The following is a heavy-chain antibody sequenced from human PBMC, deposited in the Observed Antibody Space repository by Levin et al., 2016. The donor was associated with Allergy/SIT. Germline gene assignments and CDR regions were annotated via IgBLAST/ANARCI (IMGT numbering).Heavy chain of an antibody. Sequence: IRQPPGKGLEWIGEINHSGSTNYNPSLKSRVTISVDTSKNQFSLKLSSVTAADTAVYYCARGALGYCSSTSCYEGYYYYYYMDVWGKGTTVTVSS. D-gene: IGHD2-2*01. J-gene: IGHJ6*03. CDR2: INHSGST. CDR3: ARGALGYCSSTSCYEGYYYYYYMDV. V-gene: IGHV4-34*01.